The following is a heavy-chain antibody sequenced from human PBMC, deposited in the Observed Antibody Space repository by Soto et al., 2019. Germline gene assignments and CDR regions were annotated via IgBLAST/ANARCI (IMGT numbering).Heavy chain of an antibody. D-gene: IGHD3-16*01. J-gene: IGHJ4*02. CDR2: IYYSGSI. CDR3: AKGSGSSAYSHFDY. Sequence: SETLSLTCNVSGDSIRSSKYYWGWIRQPPGKGLEWIGTIYYSGSIYYNPSLKSRVTISIDTSKNHFSLKLSSVTAADTAVYYCAKGSGSSAYSHFDYWGQGTRVTVSS. V-gene: IGHV4-39*02. CDR1: GDSIRSSKYY.